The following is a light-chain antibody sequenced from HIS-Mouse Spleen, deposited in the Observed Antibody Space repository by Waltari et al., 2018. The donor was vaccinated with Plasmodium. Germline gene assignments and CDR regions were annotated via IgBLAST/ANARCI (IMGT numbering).Light chain of an antibody. CDR1: QSVSSN. CDR3: QQYNNWSFT. V-gene: IGKV3-15*01. Sequence: EIVMTQSPATLSVSPGERATLSCSASQSVSSNLAWYQQKPGQAPRLLIHGSSTRATGSQTRFSGSVSGTEFTLTISSLQSEDFAVYYCQQYNNWSFTFGPGTKVDIK. CDR2: GSS. J-gene: IGKJ3*01.